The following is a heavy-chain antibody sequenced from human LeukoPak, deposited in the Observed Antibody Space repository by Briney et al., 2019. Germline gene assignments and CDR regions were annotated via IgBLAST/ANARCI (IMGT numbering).Heavy chain of an antibody. CDR2: ISSSSSYI. J-gene: IGHJ4*02. CDR1: GFTFSSYS. Sequence: GGSLRLSCAASGFTFSSYSMNWVRQAPGKGLEWVSSISSSSSYIYYADSVKGRFTISRDNAKNSLYLQMNSLRAEDTAVYYCAKAIYGSGTRGYFDYWGQGTLVTVSS. CDR3: AKAIYGSGTRGYFDY. V-gene: IGHV3-21*04. D-gene: IGHD3-10*01.